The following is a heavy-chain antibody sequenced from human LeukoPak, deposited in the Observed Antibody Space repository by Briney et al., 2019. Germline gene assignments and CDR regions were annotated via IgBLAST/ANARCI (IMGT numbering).Heavy chain of an antibody. D-gene: IGHD6-13*01. V-gene: IGHV3-30*02. J-gene: IGHJ6*03. CDR2: IRYDGRK. Sequence: GGSLRLSCAAPGFPFSSYGVHWVRQAPAKVLERVPFIRYDGRKYYADSMKGRFTISRDNSRNTLYLQMNSLRSEDTAVYYCATFRAWGSSAFYYYYYMDVWGKGTTVTVSS. CDR3: ATFRAWGSSAFYYYYYMDV. CDR1: GFPFSSYG.